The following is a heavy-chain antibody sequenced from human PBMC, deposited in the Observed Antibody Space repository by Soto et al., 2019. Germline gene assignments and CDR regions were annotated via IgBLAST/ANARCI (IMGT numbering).Heavy chain of an antibody. CDR2: VKSSGGGT. J-gene: IGHJ4*02. D-gene: IGHD6-6*01. CDR3: ARAGPPSIAARHSFYFDY. V-gene: IGHV1-46*01. CDR1: GYTFTDYF. Sequence: ASVKVSCKAYGYTFTDYFIHWVRQAPGQGLEWMGLVKSSGGGTVYAQDFQGRITMTRDTSTSTAYMEVSSLRPGDTAVYYCARAGPPSIAARHSFYFDYWGQGTLVTVSS.